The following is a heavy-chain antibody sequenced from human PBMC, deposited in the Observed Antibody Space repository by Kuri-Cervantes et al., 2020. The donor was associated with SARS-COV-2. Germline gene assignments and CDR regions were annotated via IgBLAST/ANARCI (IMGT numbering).Heavy chain of an antibody. Sequence: GGSLRLSCAASGFTFSSYSMNWVRQAPGKGLEWVAVISYDGSNKYYADSVKGRFTISRDNSKNTLYLQMNSLRAEDTAVYYCAREGIVVDADAFDIWGQGTMVTVSS. D-gene: IGHD2-2*01. CDR2: ISYDGSNK. V-gene: IGHV3-30*03. CDR1: GFTFSSYS. CDR3: AREGIVVDADAFDI. J-gene: IGHJ3*02.